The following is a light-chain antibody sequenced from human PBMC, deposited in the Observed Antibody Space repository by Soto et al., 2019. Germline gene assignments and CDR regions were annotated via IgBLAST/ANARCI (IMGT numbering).Light chain of an antibody. CDR1: QGVSSY. CDR2: DAS. CDR3: QHRSNWPS. Sequence: EIVLTQSPATLSLSPGERATLSCRASQGVSSYLAWYQQKPGQAPRLLIYDASNRATGIPARFSGSGSGTDFTLTISRLEHEDFAVYYCQHRSNWPSFGPGTKVDIK. V-gene: IGKV3-11*01. J-gene: IGKJ3*01.